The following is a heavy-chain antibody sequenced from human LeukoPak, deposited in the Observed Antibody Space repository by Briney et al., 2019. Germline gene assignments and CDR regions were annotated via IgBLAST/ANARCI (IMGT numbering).Heavy chain of an antibody. CDR2: IIPIFGIA. Sequence: SVTVSCKASGGTFSSYAISWVRQAPGQGLEGMGRIIPIFGIANYAQKFQGRVTITADKSTSTAYMELSSLRSEDTAVYYCARIYSSGRYYFDYWGQGTLVTVSS. CDR1: GGTFSSYA. D-gene: IGHD6-19*01. J-gene: IGHJ4*02. V-gene: IGHV1-69*04. CDR3: ARIYSSGRYYFDY.